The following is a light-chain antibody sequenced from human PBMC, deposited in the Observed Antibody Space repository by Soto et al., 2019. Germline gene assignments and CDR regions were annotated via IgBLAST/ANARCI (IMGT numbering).Light chain of an antibody. CDR2: DVS. CDR1: SSDVGTYNF. Sequence: QSALTQPRSVSGSPGQSVTISCTGTSSDVGTYNFVSWYQQHPGKAPKVVIYDVSQRPSGVPDRFSGSKSGNMASLSISGLQGEDEADYYCCSYAGRSAYFVFGTGTKLTVL. V-gene: IGLV2-11*01. CDR3: CSYAGRSAYFV. J-gene: IGLJ1*01.